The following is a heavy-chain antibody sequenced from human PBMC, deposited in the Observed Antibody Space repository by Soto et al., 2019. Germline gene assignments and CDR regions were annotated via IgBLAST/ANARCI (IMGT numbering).Heavy chain of an antibody. CDR2: AFHSGFT. D-gene: IGHD2-15*01. CDR1: CGSIISYY. CDR3: ARMSPSYCEGTCYSEGVWIDH. Sequence: SETLSLTCTFSCGSIISYYWNWIRQPPGEGLESIGYAFHSGFTSYNPSLKSRVAISLDSSKNQFSLRLSSVTAADTAVYYCARMSPSYCEGTCYSEGVWIDHWGQGIQVTVSS. J-gene: IGHJ4*02. V-gene: IGHV4-59*01.